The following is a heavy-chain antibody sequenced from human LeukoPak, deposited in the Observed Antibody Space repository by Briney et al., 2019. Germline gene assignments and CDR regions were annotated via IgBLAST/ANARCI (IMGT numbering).Heavy chain of an antibody. CDR1: GYTFTSYY. Sequence: ASVQVSCKTSGYTFTSYYIHWLRQAPGQRFEWMGWINPNSGGTNYAQKFQGRVTMTRDTSISTAYMELSRLRSDDTAVYYCARLMAPVGKRSTPFDYWGQGTLVTVSS. CDR2: INPNSGGT. CDR3: ARLMAPVGKRSTPFDY. D-gene: IGHD1-1*01. V-gene: IGHV1-2*02. J-gene: IGHJ4*02.